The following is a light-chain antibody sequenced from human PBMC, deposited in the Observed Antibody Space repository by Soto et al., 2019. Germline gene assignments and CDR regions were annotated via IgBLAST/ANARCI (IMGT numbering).Light chain of an antibody. Sequence: EIVVTQSPGTLSLSPGERATLSCRTSQGISTTYLVWYQQRPGQAPSLLIYGASIKDTGIPDRFSGAGSETDFTVIISRLEPEDLALYYGQHDGSSPPITFGQGTRLE. CDR1: QGISTTY. V-gene: IGKV3-20*01. CDR3: QHDGSSPPIT. J-gene: IGKJ5*01. CDR2: GAS.